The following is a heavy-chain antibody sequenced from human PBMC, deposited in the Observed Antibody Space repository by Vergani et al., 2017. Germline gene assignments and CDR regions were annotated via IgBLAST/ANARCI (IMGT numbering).Heavy chain of an antibody. CDR3: ARDNVLDY. CDR2: IYYSGST. J-gene: IGHJ4*02. CDR1: GGSISSYY. V-gene: IGHV4-59*12. D-gene: IGHD2-8*01. Sequence: QVQLQESGPGLVKPSETLSLTCTVSGGSISSYYWSWIRQPPGKGLEWIGYIYYSGSTYYNPSLKSRVTISVDTSKNQFSLKLSSVTAADTAVYYCARDNVLDYWGQGTLVTVSS.